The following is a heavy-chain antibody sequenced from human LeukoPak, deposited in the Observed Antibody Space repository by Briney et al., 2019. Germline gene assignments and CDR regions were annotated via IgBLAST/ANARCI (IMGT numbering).Heavy chain of an antibody. D-gene: IGHD6-19*01. CDR1: GYSITSSSW. J-gene: IGHJ4*02. V-gene: IGHV4-28*03. CDR2: IYHSGTT. Sequence: SGTLSLTCAVSGYSITSSSWWGWIRQPPGKGLEWIGYIYHSGTTYYNPSLQSRVTMSVGTSKNQFSLKLSSVTAVDTAVYYCARGQWTLDYWGQGTLVTVSS. CDR3: ARGQWTLDY.